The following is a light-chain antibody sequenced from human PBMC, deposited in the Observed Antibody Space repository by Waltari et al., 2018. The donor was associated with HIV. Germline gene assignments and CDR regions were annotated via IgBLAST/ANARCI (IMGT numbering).Light chain of an antibody. J-gene: IGLJ2*01. V-gene: IGLV1-44*01. Sequence: QSVLTQPPSASGTPGQRVTISCSGSPSNIGSNTVNWYQQLPGTAPRVLIYRTDQRPSGVPARFSGSNSGASASLAISGLQSEDEAAYYCESWDDSGSVVFGGGTQLTVL. CDR3: ESWDDSGSVV. CDR1: PSNIGSNT. CDR2: RTD.